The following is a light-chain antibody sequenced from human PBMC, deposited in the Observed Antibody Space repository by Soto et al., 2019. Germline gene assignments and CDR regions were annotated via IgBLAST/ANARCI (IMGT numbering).Light chain of an antibody. V-gene: IGKV3-15*01. CDR3: QHYSNWPPWT. CDR2: GAS. J-gene: IGKJ1*01. CDR1: QSVGSN. Sequence: EIVMTQSPATLSVFPGERATLSCRASQSVGSNLAWYQQKPGQAPRLLIYGASTRATGIPARFTGSGSGTEFTLTISSLQSEDFAVYYCQHYSNWPPWTFGQGTKVEIK.